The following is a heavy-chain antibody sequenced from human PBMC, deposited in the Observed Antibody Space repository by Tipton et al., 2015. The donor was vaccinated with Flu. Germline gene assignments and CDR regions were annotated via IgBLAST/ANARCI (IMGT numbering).Heavy chain of an antibody. CDR3: ATFWSGSSPGY. V-gene: IGHV3-53*01. J-gene: IGHJ4*02. Sequence: SLRLSCEASGFTVSSNYMSWVRQAPGKGLEWVLVSYSDGRTKFADPVKGRFTISRDSSKNTLHLQMNSLRPEDTAVYYCATFWSGSSPGYWGQGALVTVSS. D-gene: IGHD3-3*01. CDR2: SYSDGRT. CDR1: GFTVSSNY.